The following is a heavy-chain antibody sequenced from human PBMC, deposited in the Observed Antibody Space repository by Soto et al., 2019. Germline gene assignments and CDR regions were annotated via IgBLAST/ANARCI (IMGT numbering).Heavy chain of an antibody. CDR2: IYDSVNT. V-gene: IGHV4-31*03. J-gene: IGHJ5*02. D-gene: IGHD6-19*01. Sequence: PSETLSLTCTVSGDSLSSGGHYWSWIRQHPGKGLEWIGHIYDSVNTYYSPSLKSRVTISVDTSKNQFSLKLSSVTAADTAVYYCARAPYSSGLYLAPSWFHPWGQGTLGTVSS. CDR3: ARAPYSSGLYLAPSWFHP. CDR1: GDSLSSGGHY.